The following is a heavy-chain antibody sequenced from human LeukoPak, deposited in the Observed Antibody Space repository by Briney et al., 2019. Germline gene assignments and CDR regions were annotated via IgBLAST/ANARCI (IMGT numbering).Heavy chain of an antibody. J-gene: IGHJ4*02. V-gene: IGHV3-33*01. CDR1: GFTFSSYG. CDR2: IWYDGSNK. CDR3: AREYCSSTSCYGSFDY. D-gene: IGHD2-2*01. Sequence: GGSLRLSCAASGFTFSSYGVHWVRQAPGKGLEWVAVIWYDGSNKYYADSVKGRFTISRDNSKNTLYLQMNSLRAEDTAVYYCAREYCSSTSCYGSFDYWGQGTLVTVSS.